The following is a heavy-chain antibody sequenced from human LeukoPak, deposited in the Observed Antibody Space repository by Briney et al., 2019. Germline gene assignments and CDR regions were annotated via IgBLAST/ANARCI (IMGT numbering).Heavy chain of an antibody. Sequence: PGGSLRLSCAASGFNFGTYPMGWVRQAPGKGLEWVSTIGATDNSKYYRDSVRGRFTISRDNFKNMLYLQMNSLRGEDTVVYYCAKETIGDFDYWGQGSLVTVSS. CDR3: AKETIGDFDY. CDR2: IGATDNSK. D-gene: IGHD3-3*01. J-gene: IGHJ4*02. CDR1: GFNFGTYP. V-gene: IGHV3-23*02.